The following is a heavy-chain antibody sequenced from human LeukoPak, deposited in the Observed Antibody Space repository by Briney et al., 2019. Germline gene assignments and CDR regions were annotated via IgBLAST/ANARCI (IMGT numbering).Heavy chain of an antibody. D-gene: IGHD6-19*01. CDR3: ARDLKIDHSSGWYSFDY. V-gene: IGHV4-59*01. CDR2: IYYSGTT. Sequence: PSETLSLTCTVSGDSISPYFWGWLRQPPGKGLEWIGYIYYSGTTNYSPSLKSRGTISVDRSKNQFSLKLNSVTAADTAVYYCARDLKIDHSSGWYSFDYWGQGILVTVSS. CDR1: GDSISPYF. J-gene: IGHJ4*02.